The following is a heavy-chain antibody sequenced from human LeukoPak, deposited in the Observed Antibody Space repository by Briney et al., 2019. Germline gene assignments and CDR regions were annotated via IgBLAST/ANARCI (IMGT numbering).Heavy chain of an antibody. Sequence: SETLSLTCAVSGGSISSGGYSWSWIRQPPGKGLEWIGYIYYSGSTNYNPSLKSRVTISVDTSKNQFSLKLSSVTAADTAVYYCARLVGAAGMYFDYWGQGTLVTVSS. CDR2: IYYSGST. J-gene: IGHJ4*02. CDR1: GGSISSGGYS. V-gene: IGHV4-61*08. CDR3: ARLVGAAGMYFDY. D-gene: IGHD6-13*01.